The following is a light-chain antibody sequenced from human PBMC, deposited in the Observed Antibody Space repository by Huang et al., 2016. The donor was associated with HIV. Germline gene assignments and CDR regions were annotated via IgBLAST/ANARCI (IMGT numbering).Light chain of an antibody. CDR2: KVS. CDR1: QSLVHTDGNIY. Sequence: DVVMTQSPLSLSVSLGQPASISCRSSQSLVHTDGNIYLNWFQQRPGQSPRRLISKVSIRDSGVPNRFSGSGSGTDFTLKISRVEAEDVGIYYCMQGTHWPPVTFGQGTKLQIK. J-gene: IGKJ2*01. CDR3: MQGTHWPPVT. V-gene: IGKV2-30*02.